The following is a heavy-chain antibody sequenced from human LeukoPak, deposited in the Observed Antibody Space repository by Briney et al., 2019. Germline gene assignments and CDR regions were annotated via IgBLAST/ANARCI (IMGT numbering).Heavy chain of an antibody. V-gene: IGHV1-58*02. D-gene: IGHD3-22*01. CDR2: IVVGSGNT. Sequence: ASVKVSCKASGFTFTSSAMQWVRQARGERLEWIGWIVVGSGNTNYAQKFQERVTITRDMSTSTAYTELSSLRSEDTAVYYCAAMESVDYYDSSYWGQGTLVTVSS. CDR1: GFTFTSSA. J-gene: IGHJ4*02. CDR3: AAMESVDYYDSSY.